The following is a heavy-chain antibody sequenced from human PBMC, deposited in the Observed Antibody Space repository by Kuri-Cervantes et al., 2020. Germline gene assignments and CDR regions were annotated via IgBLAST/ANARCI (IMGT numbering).Heavy chain of an antibody. D-gene: IGHD5-18*01. J-gene: IGHJ3*02. CDR1: GFTFSSYG. CDR3: ARELTAMVTSGAFDI. CDR2: ISYDGSNK. Sequence: GESLKISCAASGFTFSSYGMHWVRQAPGKGLEWVAVISYDGSNKYYADSVKGRFTISRDNSKNTLYLQMNSLRAEDTAVYYCARELTAMVTSGAFDIWGQGTMVTVSS. V-gene: IGHV3-30*03.